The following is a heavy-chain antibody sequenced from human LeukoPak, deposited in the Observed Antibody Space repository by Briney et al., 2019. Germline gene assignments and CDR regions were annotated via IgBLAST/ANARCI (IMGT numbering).Heavy chain of an antibody. D-gene: IGHD3-22*01. CDR3: ARGYYDSSGYLLHSFDY. V-gene: IGHV3-30-3*01. Sequence: PGRSLSLSSAASGFTFSSYAMHWVRQAPGKGLEWVAVISYDGSNKYYADSVKGRFTISRDNSKNTLYLQMNSLRAEDTAVYYCARGYYDSSGYLLHSFDYWGQGTLVTVSS. CDR1: GFTFSSYA. CDR2: ISYDGSNK. J-gene: IGHJ4*02.